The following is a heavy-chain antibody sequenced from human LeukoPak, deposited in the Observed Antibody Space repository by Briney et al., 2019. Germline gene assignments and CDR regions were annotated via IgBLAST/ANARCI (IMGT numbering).Heavy chain of an antibody. CDR3: ATVDEYCGGDCYD. Sequence: ASMKVSCKVSGYTLTELSMHWVRQAPGKGLEWMGGFDPEDGETIYAQKFQGRVTMTEDTSTDTAYMELSSLRSEDTAVYYCATVDEYCGGDCYDWGQGTLVTVSS. CDR1: GYTLTELS. D-gene: IGHD2-21*01. CDR2: FDPEDGET. V-gene: IGHV1-24*01. J-gene: IGHJ4*02.